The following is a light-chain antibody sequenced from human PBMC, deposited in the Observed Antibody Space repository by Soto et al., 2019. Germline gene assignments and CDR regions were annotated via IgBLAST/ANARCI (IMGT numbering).Light chain of an antibody. Sequence: EIAMTQSPATLSVSPGERATLSCRASQSVSTELAWYQQKPGQPPRLLIYSASTRATGVPARFSGSGSGTEFTLTISGLQSEDLALYYCQQCHNWPLTFGQGTRVEI. CDR3: QQCHNWPLT. CDR2: SAS. CDR1: QSVSTE. J-gene: IGKJ4*01. V-gene: IGKV3-15*01.